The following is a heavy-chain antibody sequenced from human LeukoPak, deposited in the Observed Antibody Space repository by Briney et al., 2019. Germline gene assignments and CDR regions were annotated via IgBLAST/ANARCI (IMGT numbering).Heavy chain of an antibody. CDR2: INHSGST. Sequence: SETLSLTCAVYGGSFSGYYWSWIRRPPGKGLEWIGEINHSGSTNYNPSLKSRVTISVDTSKNQFSLKLSSVTAADTAVYYCARAPVHYYDSSDYYYVGESYFDCWGQGTLVTVSS. J-gene: IGHJ4*02. CDR3: ARAPVHYYDSSDYYYVGESYFDC. V-gene: IGHV4-34*01. D-gene: IGHD3-22*01. CDR1: GGSFSGYY.